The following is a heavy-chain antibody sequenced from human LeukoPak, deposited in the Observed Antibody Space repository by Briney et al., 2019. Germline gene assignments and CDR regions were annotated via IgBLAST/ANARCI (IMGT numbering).Heavy chain of an antibody. D-gene: IGHD1-1*01. V-gene: IGHV4-39*01. Sequence: SETLSLTCTVSGGSISSSSYYWGWIRQPPGKGLEWIGSIYYSGSTYYNPSLKSRVTISVDASKNQFSLKLSSVTAADTAVYYCARHLYKFPYYWGQGTLVTVSS. J-gene: IGHJ4*02. CDR2: IYYSGST. CDR3: ARHLYKFPYY. CDR1: GGSISSSSYY.